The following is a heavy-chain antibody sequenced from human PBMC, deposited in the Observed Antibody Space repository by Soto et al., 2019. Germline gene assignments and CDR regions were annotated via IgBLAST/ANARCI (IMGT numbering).Heavy chain of an antibody. CDR2: ITYDGSDT. CDR1: GFSFSSYG. J-gene: IGHJ4*02. CDR3: AKDSVFEYSFGQYGFDS. D-gene: IGHD4-4*01. Sequence: QEQLVESGGGVVQPGTSLRLSCGASGFSFSSYGMHWVRQAPGKGLEWVAFITYDGSDTYYVDSVKGRFTVSRHNSKNTLYLQLYSLKPEDTSIYYCAKDSVFEYSFGQYGFDSWGQGTLVTVSS. V-gene: IGHV3-30*18.